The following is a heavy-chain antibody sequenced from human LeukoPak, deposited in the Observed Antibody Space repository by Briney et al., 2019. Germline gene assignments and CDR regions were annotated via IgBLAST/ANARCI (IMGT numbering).Heavy chain of an antibody. D-gene: IGHD2-15*01. Sequence: GGTLRLSCAASGFTLSNYGMNWVRQAPGKGLEWVSGIGGLGDRIYYADSVRGRFTISRDNSKNTLYLYMNSLRADDTAVYYCARDRSSYCSGGSCQRDAFDIWGRGTMVTVSS. V-gene: IGHV3-23*01. CDR1: GFTLSNYG. J-gene: IGHJ3*02. CDR2: IGGLGDRI. CDR3: ARDRSSYCSGGSCQRDAFDI.